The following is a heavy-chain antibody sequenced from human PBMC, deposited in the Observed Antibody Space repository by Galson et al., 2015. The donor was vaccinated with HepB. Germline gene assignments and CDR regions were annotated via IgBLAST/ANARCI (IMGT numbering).Heavy chain of an antibody. Sequence: SLRLSCAASGFTFSSHGMHWVRQAPGKGLEWVAVIWYDGSNKYYADSVKGRFTISRDNSKNTLYLQMNSLRAEDTAVYYCARDTRGYSYGYFDYWGQGTLVTVSS. J-gene: IGHJ4*02. CDR2: IWYDGSNK. V-gene: IGHV3-33*01. CDR3: ARDTRGYSYGYFDY. CDR1: GFTFSSHG. D-gene: IGHD5-18*01.